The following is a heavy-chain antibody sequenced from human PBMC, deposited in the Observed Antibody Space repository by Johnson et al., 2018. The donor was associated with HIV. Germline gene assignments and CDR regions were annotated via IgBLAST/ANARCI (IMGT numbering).Heavy chain of an antibody. CDR3: TTVGMLLSAFDI. D-gene: IGHD2-15*01. V-gene: IGHV3-66*01. Sequence: VQLVESGGDLVQPGGSLRLSCAPSGFTVSSNYMTWVRQAPGKGLEWVSVIFSGGSTYYADSVNGRFTISRDDSKNTLDLQMNSLKTEDTAVYYCTTVGMLLSAFDIWGQGTMVTVSS. CDR2: IFSGGST. J-gene: IGHJ3*02. CDR1: GFTVSSNY.